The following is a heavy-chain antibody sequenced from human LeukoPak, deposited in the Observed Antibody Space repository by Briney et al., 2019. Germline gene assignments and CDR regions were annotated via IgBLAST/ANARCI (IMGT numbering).Heavy chain of an antibody. CDR3: AKDFSVVIASGDYFDY. D-gene: IGHD2-21*01. V-gene: IGHV3-30*02. J-gene: IGHJ4*02. Sequence: GGSLRLSCAASGFTFSSYGMHWVRQAPGKGLEWVAFIWYDGSNKYYADSVKGRFTISRDNSKNTLYLQMNSLRAEDTAVYYCAKDFSVVIASGDYFDYWGQGTPVTVSS. CDR2: IWYDGSNK. CDR1: GFTFSSYG.